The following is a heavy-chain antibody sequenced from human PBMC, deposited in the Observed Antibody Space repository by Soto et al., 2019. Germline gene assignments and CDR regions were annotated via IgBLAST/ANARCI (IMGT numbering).Heavy chain of an antibody. CDR2: INPSGGST. CDR3: ARVGGAKYNPEYFQH. CDR1: GYTFTSYY. J-gene: IGHJ1*01. V-gene: IGHV1-46*01. D-gene: IGHD1-20*01. Sequence: GASVKVSCKASGYTFTSYYMHWARQAPGQGLEWMGIINPSGGSTSYAQKFQGRVTMTRDTSTSTVYMELSSLRSEDTAVYYCARVGGAKYNPEYFQHWGQGTLVTVSS.